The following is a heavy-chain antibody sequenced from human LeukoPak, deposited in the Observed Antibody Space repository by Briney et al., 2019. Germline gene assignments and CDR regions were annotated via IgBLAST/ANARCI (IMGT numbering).Heavy chain of an antibody. CDR1: GGSISSYY. CDR2: IYYSGST. J-gene: IGHJ4*02. D-gene: IGHD3-22*01. CDR3: ARGIGYYSEFDY. Sequence: SETLSLTCTVSGGSISSYYWSWIRQPPGKGLEWIGYIYYSGSTNYNPSLKSRVTISVDTSKNQFSLKLSSVTAADTAVYYCARGIGYYSEFDYWGQGTLVTVSS. V-gene: IGHV4-59*12.